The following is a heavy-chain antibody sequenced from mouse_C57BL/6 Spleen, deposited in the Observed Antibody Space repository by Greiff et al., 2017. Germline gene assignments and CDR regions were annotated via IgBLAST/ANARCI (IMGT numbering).Heavy chain of an antibody. D-gene: IGHD2-1*01. J-gene: IGHJ3*01. CDR1: GFTFSNYW. V-gene: IGHV6-3*01. CDR3: TGDRDYGNYGAY. CDR2: IRLKSDNYAT. Sequence: EVKLVESGGGLVQPGGSMKLSCVASGFTFSNYWMNWVRQSPEKGLEWVAQIRLKSDNYATHYAESVKGRFTISRDDSKSSVYLQMNNLRAEDTGIYYCTGDRDYGNYGAYWGQGTLVTVSA.